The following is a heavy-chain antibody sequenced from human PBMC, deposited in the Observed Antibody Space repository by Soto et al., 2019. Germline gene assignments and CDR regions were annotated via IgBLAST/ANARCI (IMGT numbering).Heavy chain of an antibody. CDR3: AGDPPTFYYYGMDV. CDR1: GFTLSTYS. J-gene: IGHJ6*02. CDR2: ISKSSTTI. V-gene: IGHV3-48*02. Sequence: EVQLVESGGGLGQPGGSLRLSCIASGFTLSTYSMTWVRQAPGKGLEWLSYISKSSTTINYADSVKGRFTISRDNAKNSVYLEMSSLRDADSAVFYCAGDPPTFYYYGMDVWGQGTTVTVSS.